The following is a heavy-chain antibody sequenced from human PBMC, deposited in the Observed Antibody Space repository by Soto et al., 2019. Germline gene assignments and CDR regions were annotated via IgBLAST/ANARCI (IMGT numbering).Heavy chain of an antibody. J-gene: IGHJ4*02. V-gene: IGHV4-34*01. CDR3: ARAGDNSGYADY. CDR1: GGSFSGYY. Sequence: SETLSLTCAVYGGSFSGYYWSWIRQPPGKGLEWIGEINHSGRTNYNPSLKSRVTISVDTSKNQFSLKLSSVTAADTAVYYCARAGDNSGYADYWGQGPLVTVSS. CDR2: INHSGRT. D-gene: IGHD3-22*01.